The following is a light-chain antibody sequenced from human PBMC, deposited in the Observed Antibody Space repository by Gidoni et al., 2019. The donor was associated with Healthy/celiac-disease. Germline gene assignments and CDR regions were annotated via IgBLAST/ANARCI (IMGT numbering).Light chain of an antibody. Sequence: SPELTQDPAVSVPLGQTVRITCQGDSLRTYYASWYQQKPGQAPVLVIYGKNNRPSGIPDRVSGSSSGNTASLTITGAQAEDEADYYCNSRDSSGNHLVVFGGGTKLTVL. V-gene: IGLV3-19*01. CDR1: SLRTYY. CDR3: NSRDSSGNHLVV. CDR2: GKN. J-gene: IGLJ2*01.